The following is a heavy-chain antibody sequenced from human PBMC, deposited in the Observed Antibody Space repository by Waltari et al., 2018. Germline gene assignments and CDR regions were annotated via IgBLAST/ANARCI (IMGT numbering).Heavy chain of an antibody. CDR3: ARFSKSANWFDP. D-gene: IGHD3-3*02. CDR1: GGSITSSSYF. Sequence: QLQLQESGPGLVKPSETLSLTCTVSGGSITSSSYFWGWIRQPPGKGLEWIGTISYSGGTYYNPSCMSRVTISVDTSKNQFSLKLSSVTAAETAVFYCARFSKSANWFDPWGQGTLVTVSS. V-gene: IGHV4-39*01. J-gene: IGHJ5*02. CDR2: ISYSGGT.